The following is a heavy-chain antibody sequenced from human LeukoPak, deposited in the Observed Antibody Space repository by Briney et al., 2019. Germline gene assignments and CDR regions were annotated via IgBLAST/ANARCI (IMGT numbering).Heavy chain of an antibody. D-gene: IGHD4-17*01. Sequence: GASVKVSCKASGYTFTSYDINWVRQAPGQGLEWMGWISAYNGNTNYAQKFQGRVTMTTDTSTTTAYMELRSLRSDDTAVYYCARDGKDYGDPRGDSWGQGTLVIVSS. CDR1: GYTFTSYD. V-gene: IGHV1-18*01. J-gene: IGHJ4*02. CDR3: ARDGKDYGDPRGDS. CDR2: ISAYNGNT.